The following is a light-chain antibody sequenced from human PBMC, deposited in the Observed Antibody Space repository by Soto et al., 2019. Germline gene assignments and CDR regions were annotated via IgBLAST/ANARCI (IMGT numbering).Light chain of an antibody. J-gene: IGLJ2*01. CDR2: GDN. V-gene: IGLV1-44*01. CDR3: AAWDGSLNNVL. CDR1: GSSIGTNT. Sequence: QSVLTQPPSASGNPGQRVTISCSGSGSSIGTNTVNWYRQLPGTAPKLLIYGDNQRPSGVPDRFSGSKSGTSASLAISGLQSEDEDDYYCAAWDGSLNNVLFGGGTKLTVL.